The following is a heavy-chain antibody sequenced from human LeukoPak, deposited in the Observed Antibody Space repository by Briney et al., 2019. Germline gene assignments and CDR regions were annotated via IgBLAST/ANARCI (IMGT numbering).Heavy chain of an antibody. Sequence: PSETLSLTCTVSGGSISSYYWSWIRQPPGKGLEWIGYIYTSGSTNYNPSLKSRVTISVDTSKNQFSLKLSSVTAADTAVYYCARRSVGATLDYWGQGTLVTVSS. V-gene: IGHV4-4*09. CDR3: ARRSVGATLDY. CDR1: GGSISSYY. J-gene: IGHJ4*02. D-gene: IGHD1-26*01. CDR2: IYTSGST.